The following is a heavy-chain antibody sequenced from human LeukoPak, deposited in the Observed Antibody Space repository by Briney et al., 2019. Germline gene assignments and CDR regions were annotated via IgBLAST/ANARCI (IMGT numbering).Heavy chain of an antibody. Sequence: SVTLSCKASGGTFSSYAISWVRQAPGQGLEWMGGIIPIFGTANYAQKFQGRVTITADKSTSTAYMELSSLRSEDTAVYYCARGGGSILTGYYTFGYWGQGTLVTVSS. CDR3: ARGGGSILTGYYTFGY. J-gene: IGHJ4*02. V-gene: IGHV1-69*06. D-gene: IGHD3-9*01. CDR1: GGTFSSYA. CDR2: IIPIFGTA.